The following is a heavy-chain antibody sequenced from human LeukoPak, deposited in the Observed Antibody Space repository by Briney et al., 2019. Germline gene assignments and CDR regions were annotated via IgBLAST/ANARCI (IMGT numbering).Heavy chain of an antibody. CDR2: ISGSSYHI. J-gene: IGHJ4*02. V-gene: IGHV3-21*01. CDR3: ASGTIVGARGADN. Sequence: GGSLRLSCAASGFTFSTCSMKWVRQAPGKALEWVSSISGSSYHIYYADSVKGRFTISRDNANNLLYLQMNGLRAEDTAVYYCASGTIVGARGADNWGQGTLVTVSS. D-gene: IGHD1-26*01. CDR1: GFTFSTCS.